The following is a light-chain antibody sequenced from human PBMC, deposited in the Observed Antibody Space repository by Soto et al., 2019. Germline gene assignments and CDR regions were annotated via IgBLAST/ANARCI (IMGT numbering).Light chain of an antibody. CDR2: GSS. CDR3: QQYGSSPFT. Sequence: EIVLTQSPGTLSLSPGERDTLSCWASQSLSSNYLAWYQQKPGQAPRLLISGSSIRATGIPAGFSGSGSGTNFTLTISSLEPEDFAVFYCQQYGSSPFTFGPGTKVDFK. CDR1: QSLSSNY. V-gene: IGKV3-20*01. J-gene: IGKJ3*01.